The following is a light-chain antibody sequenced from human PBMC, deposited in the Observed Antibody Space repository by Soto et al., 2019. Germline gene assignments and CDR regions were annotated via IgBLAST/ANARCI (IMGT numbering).Light chain of an antibody. CDR1: SSDVGGYNF. CDR3: TSYAGNLL. CDR2: EVS. V-gene: IGLV2-8*01. Sequence: QSVLTQSPSASGSPGQSVTISCTGTSSDVGGYNFVSWYQQHPGKAPKLMIYEVSKRLSGVPDRFSGSKSGNTASLTVPGLQADDEADYYCTSYAGNLLFGGGTKLTVL. J-gene: IGLJ3*02.